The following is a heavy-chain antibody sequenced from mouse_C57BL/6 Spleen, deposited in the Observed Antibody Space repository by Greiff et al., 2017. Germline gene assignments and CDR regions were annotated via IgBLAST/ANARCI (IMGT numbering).Heavy chain of an antibody. V-gene: IGHV1-15*01. CDR3: TRGSDY. CDR2: IDPETGGT. J-gene: IGHJ2*01. D-gene: IGHD1-1*01. Sequence: VQLQQSGAELVRPGASVTLSCKASGYTFTDYEMHWVKQTPVHGLEWIGAIDPETGGTAFNQKFKGKAILTADKSSSTVYMEIRSLTSEDAAVYYCTRGSDYWGQGTTLTVSS. CDR1: GYTFTDYE.